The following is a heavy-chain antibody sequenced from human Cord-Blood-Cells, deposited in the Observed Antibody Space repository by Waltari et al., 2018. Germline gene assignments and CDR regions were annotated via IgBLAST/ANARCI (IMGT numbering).Heavy chain of an antibody. J-gene: IGHJ4*02. CDR2: INPSGGST. CDR3: ASAQGVCSGGSCYSY. Sequence: QVQLAQSGAEVKKPGASVKVSCKASGYTFTSYYMHWVRQAPGQGLEWMGIINPSGGSTSYAQKFQGRVTMTRDTSTSTVYMELSSLRSEDTAVYYCASAQGVCSGGSCYSYWGQGTLVTVSS. CDR1: GYTFTSYY. D-gene: IGHD2-15*01. V-gene: IGHV1-46*01.